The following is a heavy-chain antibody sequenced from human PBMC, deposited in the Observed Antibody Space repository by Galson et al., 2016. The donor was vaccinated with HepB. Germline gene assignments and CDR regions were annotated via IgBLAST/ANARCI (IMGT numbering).Heavy chain of an antibody. CDR1: GYTFTSYS. Sequence: SVKVSCKASGYTFTSYSIHWVRQAPGQGLEWMGWINTNNGNTNHAQKVQGRVTTTTDTSTSTVYMELRSLRSDDTAAYYCARAGMPFYMDVWGQGTTVIVSS. CDR2: INTNNGNT. V-gene: IGHV1-18*04. CDR3: ARAGMPFYMDV. J-gene: IGHJ6*02. D-gene: IGHD2-2*01.